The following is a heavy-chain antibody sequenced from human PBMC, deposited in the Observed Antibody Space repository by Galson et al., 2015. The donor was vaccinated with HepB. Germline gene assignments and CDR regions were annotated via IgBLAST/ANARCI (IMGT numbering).Heavy chain of an antibody. J-gene: IGHJ6*02. D-gene: IGHD2-8*01. Sequence: SETLSLTCTVSGGSTSSYYWSWIRQPAGKGLEWIGRIYTSGSTNYNPSLKSRVTISVDTSKNQFSLKLSSVTAADTAVYYCARDRAEYCTNGVCYGKPPHYYYYYYGMDVWGQGTTVTVSS. CDR3: ARDRAEYCTNGVCYGKPPHYYYYYYGMDV. CDR2: IYTSGST. CDR1: GGSTSSYY. V-gene: IGHV4-4*07.